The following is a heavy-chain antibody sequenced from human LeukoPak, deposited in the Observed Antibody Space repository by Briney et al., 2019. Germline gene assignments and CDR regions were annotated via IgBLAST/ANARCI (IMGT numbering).Heavy chain of an antibody. Sequence: GGSLRLSCAASGFTFSTYAMSWVRQAPGKGLEWVSGISGSGGSTYYADSAKGRFTISRDNSKNTLYLQMNSLRAEDMAVYYCARNPNYEFWSGYSNWFDPWSQGTLVTVSS. CDR3: ARNPNYEFWSGYSNWFDP. CDR1: GFTFSTYA. J-gene: IGHJ5*02. CDR2: ISGSGGST. V-gene: IGHV3-23*01. D-gene: IGHD3-3*01.